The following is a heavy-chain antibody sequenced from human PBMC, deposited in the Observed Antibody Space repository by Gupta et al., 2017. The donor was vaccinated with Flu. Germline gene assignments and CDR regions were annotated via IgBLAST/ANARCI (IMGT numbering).Heavy chain of an antibody. J-gene: IGHJ5*02. D-gene: IGHD3-22*01. CDR2: IGTAGDT. Sequence: GKGLEWVSAIGTAGDTYYPGSVKGRFTISRENAKNSLYLQMNSLRAGDTAVYYCARGFSYDSSGYYGNWFDPWGQGTLVTVSS. CDR3: ARGFSYDSSGYYGNWFDP. V-gene: IGHV3-13*01.